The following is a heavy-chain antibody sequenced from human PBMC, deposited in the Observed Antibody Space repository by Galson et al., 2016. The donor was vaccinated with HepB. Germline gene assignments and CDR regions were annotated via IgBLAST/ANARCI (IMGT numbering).Heavy chain of an antibody. CDR2: IFWADDK. V-gene: IGHV2-5*02. CDR3: AHFYYGMDV. J-gene: IGHJ6*02. Sequence: PALVKPTQTLTLTCTFSGFSLTTSGVGVGWIRQPPGRALEWLTLIFWADDKRYNPSLKSRLTIAKDTSKNQVVLRMANVDPVDTATYYCAHFYYGMDVWGQGTTVTVSS. CDR1: GFSLTTSGVG.